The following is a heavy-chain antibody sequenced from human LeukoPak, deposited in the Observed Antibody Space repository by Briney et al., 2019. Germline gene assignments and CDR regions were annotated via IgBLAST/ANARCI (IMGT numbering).Heavy chain of an antibody. Sequence: GESLKISCKGSGYSFTSYWITWVRQMPGKGLEWMGRIDPSDSYTNYSPSFQGHVTISADKSISTAYLQWSSLKASDTAMYNCATRARGLEQGFDPWGQGTLVTVSS. CDR2: IDPSDSYT. J-gene: IGHJ5*02. D-gene: IGHD1/OR15-1a*01. CDR3: ATRARGLEQGFDP. CDR1: GYSFTSYW. V-gene: IGHV5-10-1*01.